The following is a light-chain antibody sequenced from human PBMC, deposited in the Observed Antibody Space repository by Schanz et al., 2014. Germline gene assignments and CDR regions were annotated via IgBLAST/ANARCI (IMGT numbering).Light chain of an antibody. CDR3: GAWDTTLSEFV. Sequence: QSVLTQPPSVSAAPGQKVTISCSGSSSNIGNNYVSWYQHLPGTAPKLLIYDTSKRPSGIPDRFSGSKSGTSATLDITGLQTGDEADYYCGAWDTTLSEFVFGTGTKLTV. J-gene: IGLJ1*01. V-gene: IGLV1-51*01. CDR2: DTS. CDR1: SSNIGNNY.